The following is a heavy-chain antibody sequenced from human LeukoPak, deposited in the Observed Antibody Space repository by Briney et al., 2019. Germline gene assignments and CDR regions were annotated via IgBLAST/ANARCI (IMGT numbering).Heavy chain of an antibody. CDR3: ARAVDRYCSGGSCYSDGPGRLRPYFDY. D-gene: IGHD2-15*01. CDR1: GVTSRNSW. J-gene: IGHJ4*02. V-gene: IGHV3-74*03. Sequence: GGSLRLSCAASGVTSRNSWMHWVRQAPGKGLVWVSRITIDGSSTTYADSVKGRFTISRDNAKNTLYLQMNSLRAEDTAVYYCARAVDRYCSGGSCYSDGPGRLRPYFDYWGQGTLVTVSS. CDR2: ITIDGSST.